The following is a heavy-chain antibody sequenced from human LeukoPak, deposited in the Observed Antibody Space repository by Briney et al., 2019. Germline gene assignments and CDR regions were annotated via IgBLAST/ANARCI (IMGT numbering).Heavy chain of an antibody. J-gene: IGHJ3*02. CDR2: INHSGST. V-gene: IGHV4-34*01. CDR3: ARDSLYYYYDSSGYITNDAFDI. D-gene: IGHD3-22*01. CDR1: GGSFSGYY. Sequence: SETLSLTCAVYGGSFSGYYWSWIRQPPGKGLEWIGEINHSGSTNYNPSLKSRVTISVDTSKNQFSLKLSSVTAADTAVYYCARDSLYYYYDSSGYITNDAFDIWGQGTMVTVSS.